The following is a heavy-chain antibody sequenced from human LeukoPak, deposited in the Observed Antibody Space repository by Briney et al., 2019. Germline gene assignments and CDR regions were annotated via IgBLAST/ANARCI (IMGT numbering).Heavy chain of an antibody. CDR2: INPSVGSV. Sequence: ASVKVSCKASGYIFTTNYLHWVRQAPGQGLEWMGIINPSVGSVTYAQKFQGRVTMTRDTSTSTVYMELNNLRSEDTAVYYCARDYNTVEITAARGWFDPWGQGTLVTVS. D-gene: IGHD2-2*01. V-gene: IGHV1-46*01. CDR3: ARDYNTVEITAARGWFDP. J-gene: IGHJ5*02. CDR1: GYIFTTNY.